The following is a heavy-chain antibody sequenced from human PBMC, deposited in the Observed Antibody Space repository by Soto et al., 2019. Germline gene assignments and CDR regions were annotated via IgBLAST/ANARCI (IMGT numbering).Heavy chain of an antibody. J-gene: IGHJ3*02. V-gene: IGHV3-33*06. CDR1: GFTFSNYH. CDR2: IWHDGSSK. D-gene: IGHD3-3*01. CDR3: AKDKQRFLEWLLRAAFDI. Sequence: GGSLRLSCAASGFTFSNYHMHWVRQAPGKGLEWVAVIWHDGSSKYYADSVKGRFTISRDNSKNTLYLQMNSLRAEDTAVYYCAKDKQRFLEWLLRAAFDIWGQGTVVTVSS.